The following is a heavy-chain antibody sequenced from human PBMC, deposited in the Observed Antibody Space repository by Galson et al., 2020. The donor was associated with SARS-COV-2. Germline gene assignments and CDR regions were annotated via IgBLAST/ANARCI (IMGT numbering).Heavy chain of an antibody. Sequence: ASVKVSCKASGYTFTSYAMNWVRQAPGQGLEWMGWINTNTGNPTYAQGFTGRFVFSLDTSVSTEYLQISSLKAEDTAVYYCARSSERYCSSTSCYGLYYYYYGMDVWGQGTTVTVSS. J-gene: IGHJ6*02. D-gene: IGHD2-2*01. V-gene: IGHV7-4-1*02. CDR3: ARSSERYCSSTSCYGLYYYYYGMDV. CDR2: INTNTGNP. CDR1: GYTFTSYA.